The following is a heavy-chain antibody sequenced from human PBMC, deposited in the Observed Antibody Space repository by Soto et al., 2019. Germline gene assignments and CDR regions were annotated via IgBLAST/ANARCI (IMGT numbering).Heavy chain of an antibody. CDR1: GGSISSSNYY. V-gene: IGHV4-39*01. Sequence: SETLSLTCTVSGGSISSSNYYWAWIRQSPGKGLEWIGSIYYSGNTFYNPALKSRLTISVDTSKNQFSLNLTSVTAADTAVFYCATWRAAAYNPYDSRDFPSRGFDPWGQGTLVTVSS. CDR3: ATWRAAAYNPYDSRDFPSRGFDP. J-gene: IGHJ5*02. CDR2: IYYSGNT. D-gene: IGHD3-22*01.